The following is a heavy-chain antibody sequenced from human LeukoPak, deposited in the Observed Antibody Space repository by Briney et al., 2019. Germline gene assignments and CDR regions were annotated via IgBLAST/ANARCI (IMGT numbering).Heavy chain of an antibody. Sequence: GGSLRLSCAASGFTVSSNYMSWVRQAPGKGLEWVSVIYSGGSTYYADSVKGRFTISRDNSKNTLYLQMNSLRAEDTAVYYCARASGYCSGGSCYPYYHYYGMDVWGQGTTVTVSS. D-gene: IGHD2-15*01. CDR2: IYSGGST. J-gene: IGHJ6*02. CDR3: ARASGYCSGGSCYPYYHYYGMDV. V-gene: IGHV3-53*01. CDR1: GFTVSSNY.